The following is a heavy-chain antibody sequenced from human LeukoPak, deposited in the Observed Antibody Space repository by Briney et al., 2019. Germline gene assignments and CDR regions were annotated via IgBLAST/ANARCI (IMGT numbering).Heavy chain of an antibody. Sequence: SETLSLTCAVYGGSFSGYYWSWIRQPPGKGLEWMGEINHSGSTNYNPSLKSRVTISVDTSKNQFSLKLSSVTAEDTAVYYCARLSVAGADVWGKGTTVTISS. CDR3: ARLSVAGADV. CDR1: GGSFSGYY. D-gene: IGHD6-19*01. V-gene: IGHV4-34*01. J-gene: IGHJ6*04. CDR2: INHSGST.